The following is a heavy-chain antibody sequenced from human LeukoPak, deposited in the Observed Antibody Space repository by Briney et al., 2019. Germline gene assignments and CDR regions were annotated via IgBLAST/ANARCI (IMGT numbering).Heavy chain of an antibody. D-gene: IGHD3-3*01. V-gene: IGHV3-23*01. CDR1: GFTFSSYA. CDR3: ARRQVYDFWSGYHHWGLDP. Sequence: GRSLRLSCAASGFTFSSYAMSWVRQAPGKGLEWVSAISGSGGSTYYADSVKGRFTISRDNSKNTLYLQMNSLRAEDTAVYYCARRQVYDFWSGYHHWGLDPWGQGTLVTVSS. J-gene: IGHJ5*02. CDR2: ISGSGGST.